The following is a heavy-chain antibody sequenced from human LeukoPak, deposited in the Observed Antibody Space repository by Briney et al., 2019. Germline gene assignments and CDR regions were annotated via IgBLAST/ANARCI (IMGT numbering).Heavy chain of an antibody. D-gene: IGHD3-22*01. V-gene: IGHV7-4-1*02. Sequence: SSVKVSCKTSGYIFTPYVLNWLRQAPGQELEWMGLIHANTGTPTYAQAFTGRFVFSWDTSVSTSYLEISGLRAEDTAVYYCARDIGYDSSGYWPKHWGHGTLVTASS. J-gene: IGHJ1*01. CDR2: IHANTGTP. CDR3: ARDIGYDSSGYWPKH. CDR1: GYIFTPYV.